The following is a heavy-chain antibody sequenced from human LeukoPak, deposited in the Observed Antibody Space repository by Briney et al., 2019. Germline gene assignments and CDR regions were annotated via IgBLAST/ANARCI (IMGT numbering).Heavy chain of an antibody. CDR2: IIPILGIA. V-gene: IGHV1-69*04. Sequence: SVKVSCKASGGTFSSYAISWVRQAPGQGLEWMGRIIPILGIANYAQKFQGRVTITADKSTSTAYMELSSLRSEDTAVYYCARDTRGSGETYYFDYWGQGTLVTVSS. CDR1: GGTFSSYA. J-gene: IGHJ4*02. D-gene: IGHD3-10*01. CDR3: ARDTRGSGETYYFDY.